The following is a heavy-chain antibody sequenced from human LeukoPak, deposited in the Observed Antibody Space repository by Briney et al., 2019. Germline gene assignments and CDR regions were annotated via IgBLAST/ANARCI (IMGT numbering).Heavy chain of an antibody. CDR2: INPNSGGT. CDR1: GNTFTDFH. CDR3: ARVRGEGWVTTVTTNVGAFDI. V-gene: IGHV1-2*02. D-gene: IGHD4-17*01. Sequence: GASVKVSCKASGNTFTDFHMHWVRQAPGQGLEWMGWINPNSGGTNYAQKFQGRVTMTRDTSISTAYMELSRLRSDDTAVYYCARVRGEGWVTTVTTNVGAFDIWGQGTMVTVSS. J-gene: IGHJ3*02.